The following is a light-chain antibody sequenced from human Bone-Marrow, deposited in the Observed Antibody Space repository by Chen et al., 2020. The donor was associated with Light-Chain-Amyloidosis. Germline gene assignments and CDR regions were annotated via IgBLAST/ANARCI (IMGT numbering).Light chain of an antibody. Sequence: QSALTQPASGSGSPGQSITISCPGTSSDVGGDNHVSWYQQHPDKAPKLMIYEVTNRPSWVPDRFSGSKSDNTASLTISGLQPEDEADYFCSSYTITNTLVFGSGTRVTVL. CDR2: EVT. V-gene: IGLV2-14*01. J-gene: IGLJ1*01. CDR1: SSDVGGDNH. CDR3: SSYTITNTLV.